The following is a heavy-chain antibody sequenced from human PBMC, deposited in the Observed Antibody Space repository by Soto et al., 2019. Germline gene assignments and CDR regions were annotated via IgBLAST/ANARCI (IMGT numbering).Heavy chain of an antibody. CDR3: VKHAEYQLVSWFDP. V-gene: IGHV3-23*01. CDR1: GYSFSTYA. J-gene: IGHJ5*02. Sequence: EVQLLESGGGLVQPGGSLRLFCAASGYSFSTYAMSWVRQAPGKGLEWVSGISAGGGSPFIADSVKGRFIISRDNAKDTLYLQMNSLTGEDTAIYYCVKHAEYQLVSWFDPWGQGTLVTVSS. CDR2: ISAGGGSP. D-gene: IGHD6-6*01.